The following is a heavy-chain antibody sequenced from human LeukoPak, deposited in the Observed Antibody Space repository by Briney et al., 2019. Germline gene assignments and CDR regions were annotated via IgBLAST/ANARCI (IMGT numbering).Heavy chain of an antibody. Sequence: QPGGSLRLSCVASGFTFTGHSMHWVRQAPGKGLEWVAVVADDEKTIFYADSVKGRFTISRDNSKNTLYLQMNSLRAEDTAVYYCAKDRVAATRALFDYWGQGTLVTVSS. CDR1: GFTFTGHS. D-gene: IGHD2-15*01. CDR3: AKDRVAATRALFDY. J-gene: IGHJ4*02. CDR2: VADDEKTI. V-gene: IGHV3-30*04.